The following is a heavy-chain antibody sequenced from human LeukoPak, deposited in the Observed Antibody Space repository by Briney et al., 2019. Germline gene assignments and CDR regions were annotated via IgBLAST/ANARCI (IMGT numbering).Heavy chain of an antibody. CDR2: IYPGDSDT. Sequence: GESLKISCEGSGYSFTSYWIGWVRQMPGRGLEWMGIIYPGDSDTRYSSSFQGQVTISADKSINTAYLQWSSLKASDTAMFYCARPLHGGNSYGFDIWGQGTMVTVSS. CDR1: GYSFTSYW. J-gene: IGHJ3*02. V-gene: IGHV5-51*01. D-gene: IGHD4-23*01. CDR3: ARPLHGGNSYGFDI.